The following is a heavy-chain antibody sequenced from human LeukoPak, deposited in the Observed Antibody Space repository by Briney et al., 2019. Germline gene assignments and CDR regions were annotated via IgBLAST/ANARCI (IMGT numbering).Heavy chain of an antibody. J-gene: IGHJ6*02. CDR3: ARVRGYSYGTSYYYYGMDV. CDR1: GFTFSSYE. Sequence: PGGSLRLSCAASGFTFSSYEMNWVRQAPGKGLEWVSYISSSGSSIYYADSVKGRFTISRDNAKSSLYLQMNSLRAGDTAVYYCARVRGYSYGTSYYYYGMDVWAKGPRSPSP. D-gene: IGHD5-18*01. V-gene: IGHV3-48*03. CDR2: ISSSGSSI.